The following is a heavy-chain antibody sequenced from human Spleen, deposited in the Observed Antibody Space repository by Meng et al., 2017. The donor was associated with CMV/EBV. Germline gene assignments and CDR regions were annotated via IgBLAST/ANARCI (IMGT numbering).Heavy chain of an antibody. Sequence: SETLSLTCVVYGVSFSGYYWSWFRQPPGKGLEWIGDTSHSGTTNYNPSLKSRVTISVDTSKNQFSLKLSSVTAADTAVYYCARAWGIVGASDSWGQGTLVTVSS. CDR3: ARAWGIVGASDS. CDR2: TSHSGTT. V-gene: IGHV4-34*01. J-gene: IGHJ4*02. D-gene: IGHD1-26*01. CDR1: GVSFSGYY.